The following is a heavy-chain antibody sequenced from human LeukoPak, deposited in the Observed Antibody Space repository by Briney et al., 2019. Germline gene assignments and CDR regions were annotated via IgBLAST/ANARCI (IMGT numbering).Heavy chain of an antibody. V-gene: IGHV4-59*12. CDR2: IYYSGST. CDR3: ARLSTVTTSFDY. Sequence: PSETLSLTCTVSGGAISNYYWSWIRQPPGKGLEWIGYIYYSGSTNYNPSLKNRVTISLDTSKNQFSLKLSSVTAADTAVYYCARLSTVTTSFDYWGQGTLVTVSS. D-gene: IGHD4-17*01. CDR1: GGAISNYY. J-gene: IGHJ4*02.